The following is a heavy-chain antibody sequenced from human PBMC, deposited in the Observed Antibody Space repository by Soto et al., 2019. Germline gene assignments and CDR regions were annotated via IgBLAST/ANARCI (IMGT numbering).Heavy chain of an antibody. CDR1: GYTFTSYG. V-gene: IGHV1-18*01. D-gene: IGHD3-10*01. J-gene: IGHJ6*02. Sequence: QVQLVQSGAEVKKPGASVKVSCKASGYTFTSYGISWVRQAPGQGLEWMGWINTYNGNANYTQKLQGRVTMTTDTSTTTRELRSLRSDDTAVYYCARDRMVVRGVIIHHGMDVWGQGTTVTVSS. CDR2: INTYNGNA. CDR3: ARDRMVVRGVIIHHGMDV.